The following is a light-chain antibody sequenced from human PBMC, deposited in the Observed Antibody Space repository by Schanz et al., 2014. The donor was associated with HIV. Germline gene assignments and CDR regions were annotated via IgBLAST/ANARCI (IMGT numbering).Light chain of an antibody. CDR3: QSFDSSLNGVV. CDR2: DNT. J-gene: IGLJ3*02. CDR1: SSNIGADYD. Sequence: QSLLAQPPSVSGAPGQRVTISCTGSSSNIGADYDVHWYQLLPGTAPKLLIFDNTNRPSGVPARFSGSKSGSSASLDISGLQAEDEADFFRQSFDSSLNGVVFGGGTKLTVL. V-gene: IGLV1-40*01.